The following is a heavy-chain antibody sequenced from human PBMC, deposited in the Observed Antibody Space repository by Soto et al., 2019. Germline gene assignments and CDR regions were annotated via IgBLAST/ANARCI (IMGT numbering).Heavy chain of an antibody. CDR3: EKDALSYYYDSSGYYIPPYYFDY. V-gene: IGHV3-23*01. J-gene: IGHJ4*02. CDR1: GFTFSSYA. CDR2: ISGSGGST. D-gene: IGHD3-22*01. Sequence: GGSLRLSCAASGFTFSSYAMSWVRQAPGKGLEWVSAISGSGGSTYYADSVKGRFTISRDNSKNTLYLQMNSLRAEDTAVYYYEKDALSYYYDSSGYYIPPYYFDYWGQGTLVTVSS.